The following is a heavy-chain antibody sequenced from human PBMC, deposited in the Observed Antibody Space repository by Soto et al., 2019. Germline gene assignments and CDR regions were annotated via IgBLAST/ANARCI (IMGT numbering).Heavy chain of an antibody. CDR1: GGSISSSSYY. J-gene: IGHJ4*02. D-gene: IGHD3-10*01. Sequence: QLQLQESGPGLVKPSETLSLTCTVSGGSISSSSYYWGWIRQPPGKGLEWIGSIYYSGSTYYNPSLKSRVTISVDTSKNQFSLKLSSVTAADTAVYYCARHEVWFGELLGVDYWGQGTLVTVSS. CDR2: IYYSGST. V-gene: IGHV4-39*01. CDR3: ARHEVWFGELLGVDY.